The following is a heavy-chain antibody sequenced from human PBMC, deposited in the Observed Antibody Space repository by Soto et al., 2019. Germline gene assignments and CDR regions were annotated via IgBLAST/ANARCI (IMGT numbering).Heavy chain of an antibody. V-gene: IGHV3-9*01. CDR1: GFTFSNYW. CDR3: AKDWLYCSSTSCYATCFDY. CDR2: ISWNSGSI. Sequence: GGSLRLSCAASGFTFSNYWMSWVRQAPGKGLEWVSGISWNSGSIGYADSVKGRFTISRDNAKNSLYLQMNSLRAEDTALYYCAKDWLYCSSTSCYATCFDYWGQGTLVTVSS. D-gene: IGHD2-2*01. J-gene: IGHJ4*02.